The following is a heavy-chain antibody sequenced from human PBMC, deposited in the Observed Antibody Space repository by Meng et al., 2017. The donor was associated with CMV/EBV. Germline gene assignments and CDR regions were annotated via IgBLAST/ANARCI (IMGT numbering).Heavy chain of an antibody. CDR1: GFTFSSYW. CDR3: AREAWFGELLFDY. Sequence: GGSLRLSCAASGFTFSSYWMHWVRQAPGKGLVWVSRINSDGSSTSYADSVKGRFTISRDNAKNSLYLQMNSLRAEDTAVYYCAREAWFGELLFDYWGQGTLVTVSS. CDR2: INSDGSST. J-gene: IGHJ4*02. V-gene: IGHV3-74*01. D-gene: IGHD3-10*01.